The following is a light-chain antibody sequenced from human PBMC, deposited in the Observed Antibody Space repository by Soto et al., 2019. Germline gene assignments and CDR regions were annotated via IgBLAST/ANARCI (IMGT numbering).Light chain of an antibody. CDR1: QSISNW. Sequence: DIQMTQSPSTLSASVGDRVTITCRASQSISNWLAWYQQKPGKAPNLLIYDASSLESGVPSRFSGSGSETEFTLTISCLQSEDFATYYCQQYYSYPLTFGGGTKVDIK. V-gene: IGKV1-5*01. CDR2: DAS. CDR3: QQYYSYPLT. J-gene: IGKJ4*01.